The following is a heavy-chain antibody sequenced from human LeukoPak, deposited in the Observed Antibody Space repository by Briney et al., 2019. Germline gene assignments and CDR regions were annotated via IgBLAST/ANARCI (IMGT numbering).Heavy chain of an antibody. V-gene: IGHV3-7*04. CDR2: IKHDGGEK. Sequence: GGSLRLSCAASGFTFSNYWMTWVRQAPGKGLEWVANIKHDGGEKYYVDSVKGRFTISGDNAKNSLYLQMNSLRAEDTAVYYCARQPLFPHRFDPWGQGTLVTVSS. CDR1: GFTFSNYW. J-gene: IGHJ5*02. CDR3: ARQPLFPHRFDP.